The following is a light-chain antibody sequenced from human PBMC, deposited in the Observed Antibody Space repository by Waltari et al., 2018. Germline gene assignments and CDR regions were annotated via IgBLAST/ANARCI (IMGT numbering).Light chain of an antibody. Sequence: DIQMTQSPSTLSASVGDRGTIPCRASQSVGTWLAWYQQKPGKAPKLLIYMASSLDSGVPSRFSGSGSGTDFTLTISSLQPDDFATYSCQQYSSFSTFGQGTKV. J-gene: IGKJ2*01. CDR1: QSVGTW. CDR2: MAS. V-gene: IGKV1-5*03. CDR3: QQYSSFST.